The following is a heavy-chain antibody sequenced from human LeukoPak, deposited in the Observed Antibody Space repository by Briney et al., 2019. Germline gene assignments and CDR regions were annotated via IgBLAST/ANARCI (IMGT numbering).Heavy chain of an antibody. CDR2: ISYDGSNK. Sequence: GRSLRLSCAASGFTFSSYAMHWVRQAPGKGLEWVAVISYDGSNKYYADSVKGRFTISRDNSKNTLYLRMNSLRAEDTAVYYCARDGLVVAAGARYYYYGMDVWGQGTTVTVSS. D-gene: IGHD2-15*01. CDR1: GFTFSSYA. CDR3: ARDGLVVAAGARYYYYGMDV. J-gene: IGHJ6*02. V-gene: IGHV3-30-3*01.